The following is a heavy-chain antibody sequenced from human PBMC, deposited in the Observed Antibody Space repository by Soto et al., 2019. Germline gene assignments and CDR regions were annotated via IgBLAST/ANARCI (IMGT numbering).Heavy chain of an antibody. J-gene: IGHJ4*02. CDR3: ARQDGSALFFFDF. CDR1: GYTFDYW. V-gene: IGHV5-51*01. Sequence: GESRTTSGMRSGYTFDYWLCVVRQKPGRGLEGMGVIHPGDSDTRYSPSFQGQVTISADTSISTAYLQWSSLKASDTAIYYSARQDGSALFFFDFWGLGTLV. D-gene: IGHD6-19*01. CDR2: IHPGDSDT.